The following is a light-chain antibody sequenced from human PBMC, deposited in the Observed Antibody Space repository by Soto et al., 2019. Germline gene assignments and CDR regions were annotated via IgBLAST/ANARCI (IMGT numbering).Light chain of an antibody. CDR1: SSDVGAYNY. CDR2: EVS. CDR3: SSYTTSSTWV. J-gene: IGLJ3*02. Sequence: QSALTQPASVSGSLGQSITISCTGTSSDVGAYNYVSWYQQHPGKAPKFMIYEVSNRPAGVSNRFSGSKSGNTASLTISGLQAEDEADYYCSSYTTSSTWVFGGGTQLIVL. V-gene: IGLV2-14*01.